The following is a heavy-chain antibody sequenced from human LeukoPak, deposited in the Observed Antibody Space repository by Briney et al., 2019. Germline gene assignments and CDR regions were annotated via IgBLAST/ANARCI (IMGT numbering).Heavy chain of an antibody. V-gene: IGHV4-59*08. CDR3: ARGSAAMVNIDY. J-gene: IGHJ4*02. D-gene: IGHD5-18*01. CDR1: GGSISSYY. Sequence: SETLSLTCTVSGGSISSYYWSWIRQPPGKGLEWIGYIYYSGSTNYNPSLKSRGTISVDTSKNQFSLKLSSVTAADTAVYYCARGSAAMVNIDYWGQGTLVTVSS. CDR2: IYYSGST.